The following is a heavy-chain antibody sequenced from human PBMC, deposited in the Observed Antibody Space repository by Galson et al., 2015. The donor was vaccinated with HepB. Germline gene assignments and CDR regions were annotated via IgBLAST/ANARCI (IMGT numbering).Heavy chain of an antibody. D-gene: IGHD2/OR15-2a*01. J-gene: IGHJ5*02. CDR2: IYYSGGT. V-gene: IGHV4-4*02. CDR1: GGSISSSHW. CDR3: ARTEEPTTLGVGGLLFDP. Sequence: SETLSLTCAVSGGSISSSHWWSWVRQPPGKGLEWIGEIYYSGGTYYNPSLGGRLTLSVDRWKNQFSLRLKSLTAADTAIYYCARTEEPTTLGVGGLLFDPWGQGTLVIVSS.